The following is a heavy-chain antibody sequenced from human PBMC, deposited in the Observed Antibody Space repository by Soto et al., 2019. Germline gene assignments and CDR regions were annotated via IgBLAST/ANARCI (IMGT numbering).Heavy chain of an antibody. V-gene: IGHV3-30*04. CDR1: GFTFSTYA. CDR2: ISYDERQK. J-gene: IGHJ3*02. CDR3: VRESYYDGTLGAFDI. Sequence: QVQLEESGGGVVQPGRSLRLSCAASGFTFSTYAMHWVRQAPGKGLEWVAVISYDERQKYYADSVKGRFTISRDNSKDTVYLQMNSLRTEDTAVYYCVRESYYDGTLGAFDIWGQGPMVTVSS. D-gene: IGHD3-22*01.